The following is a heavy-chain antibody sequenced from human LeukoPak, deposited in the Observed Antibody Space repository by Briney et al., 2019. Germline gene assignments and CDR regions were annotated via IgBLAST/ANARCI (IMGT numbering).Heavy chain of an antibody. CDR1: GGSISTYQ. CDR3: ARGEYYGSGSYYRVLDY. J-gene: IGHJ4*02. D-gene: IGHD3-10*01. CDR2: IYYSGST. V-gene: IGHV4-59*12. Sequence: PSETLSLSCTVSGGSISTYQWSWIRQPPGKGLEWIGYIYYSGSTNYNPSLKSRVTISVDKSKNQFSLKLSSVTAADTAVYYCARGEYYGSGSYYRVLDYWGQGTLVTASS.